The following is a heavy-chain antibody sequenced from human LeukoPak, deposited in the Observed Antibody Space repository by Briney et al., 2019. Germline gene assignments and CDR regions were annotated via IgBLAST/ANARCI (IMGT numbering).Heavy chain of an antibody. CDR1: GGTFSSYA. J-gene: IGHJ4*02. CDR2: IIPILGIA. Sequence: ASVKVSCKASGGTFSSYAISWVRQAPGQGLEWMGRIIPILGIANYAQEFQGRVTITADKSTSTAYMELSSLRSEDTAVYYCARDRTLGYCSGGSCYFDYWGQGTLVTVSS. V-gene: IGHV1-69*04. CDR3: ARDRTLGYCSGGSCYFDY. D-gene: IGHD2-15*01.